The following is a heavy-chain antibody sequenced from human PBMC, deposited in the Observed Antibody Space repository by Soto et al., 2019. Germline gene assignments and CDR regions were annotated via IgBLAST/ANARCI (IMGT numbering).Heavy chain of an antibody. D-gene: IGHD3-3*01. CDR1: GYTFTSYG. CDR2: ISAYNGNT. CDR3: ARGPEYYDFWSGYFGTWFDP. V-gene: IGHV1-18*01. J-gene: IGHJ5*02. Sequence: QVPLVQSGAEVKKPGASVKVSCKASGYTFTSYGISWVRQAPGQGLEWMGWISAYNGNTNYAQKLQGRVTMTTDTSTSTAYMELRSLRSDDTAVYYCARGPEYYDFWSGYFGTWFDPWGQGTLVTVSS.